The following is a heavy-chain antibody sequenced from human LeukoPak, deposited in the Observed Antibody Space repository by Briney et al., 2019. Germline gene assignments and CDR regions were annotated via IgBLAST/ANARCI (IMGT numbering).Heavy chain of an antibody. CDR2: ISGSGGST. Sequence: GGSLRLSCAASGFTFSTYAMSWVRQAPGKGLEWVSAISGSGGSTYYADSVKGRFTISRDNSKNTLYLQMNSLRAEDTAVYYCAKGSPYSSSWYHYYYGVDVWGQGTTVTVSS. CDR3: AKGSPYSSSWYHYYYGVDV. J-gene: IGHJ6*02. V-gene: IGHV3-23*01. D-gene: IGHD6-13*01. CDR1: GFTFSTYA.